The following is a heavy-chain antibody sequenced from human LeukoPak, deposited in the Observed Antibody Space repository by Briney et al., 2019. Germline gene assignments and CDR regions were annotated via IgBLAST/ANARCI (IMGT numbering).Heavy chain of an antibody. CDR1: GFTFSSYG. D-gene: IGHD5-18*01. CDR3: ASGGGCSYGYDLLVSDY. Sequence: GRSLRLSCAASGFTFSSYGMHWVRQAPGKGLEWVAVIWYDGSNKYYADSVKGRFTISRDNSKNTLYLQMNSLRAEDTAVYYCASGGGCSYGYDLLVSDYWGQGTLVTVSS. V-gene: IGHV3-33*01. CDR2: IWYDGSNK. J-gene: IGHJ4*02.